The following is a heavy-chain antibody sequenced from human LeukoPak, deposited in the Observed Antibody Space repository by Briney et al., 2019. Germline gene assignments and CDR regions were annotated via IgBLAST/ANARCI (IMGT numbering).Heavy chain of an antibody. V-gene: IGHV4-4*09. J-gene: IGHJ4*02. CDR1: GGSISSYY. CDR2: IYTSGTT. CDR3: ARGYSSSSPFDY. Sequence: SETLSLTCTVSGGSISSYYWSWIRQPPGKGLEWIGYIYTSGTTNYNPSLKSRLTISVDTSKNQFPLKLNSVTAAATAVYYCARGYSSSSPFDYWGQGTLVTVSS. D-gene: IGHD6-13*01.